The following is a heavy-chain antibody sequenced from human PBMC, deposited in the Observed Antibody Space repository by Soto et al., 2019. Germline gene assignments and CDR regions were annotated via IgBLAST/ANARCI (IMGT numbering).Heavy chain of an antibody. Sequence: EVHLLESGGGLVQPGGSLRLSCAASGFTFSNYAMSWVRQAPGKGLEWVSSISGSSGSTYYADSVKGRFTISRDNSRSTLYLQMNSLRAEDTAVYYCSKGENDILTGLDYWGQGTLVTVSS. J-gene: IGHJ4*02. V-gene: IGHV3-23*01. D-gene: IGHD3-9*01. CDR1: GFTFSNYA. CDR2: ISGSSGST. CDR3: SKGENDILTGLDY.